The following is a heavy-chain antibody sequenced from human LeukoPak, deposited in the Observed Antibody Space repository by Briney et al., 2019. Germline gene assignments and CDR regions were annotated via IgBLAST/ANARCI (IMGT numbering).Heavy chain of an antibody. CDR3: ARDPGEYDAFDI. D-gene: IGHD2/OR15-2a*01. J-gene: IGHJ3*02. CDR2: ISGSGGST. CDR1: GFTFSNYA. V-gene: IGHV3-23*01. Sequence: GGSLRLSCAASGFTFSNYAMSWVRQAPGKGLEWVSAISGSGGSTYYADSVKGRFTISRDNSKNTVYLQMNSLRAEDTAVYYCARDPGEYDAFDIWGQGTMVTVSS.